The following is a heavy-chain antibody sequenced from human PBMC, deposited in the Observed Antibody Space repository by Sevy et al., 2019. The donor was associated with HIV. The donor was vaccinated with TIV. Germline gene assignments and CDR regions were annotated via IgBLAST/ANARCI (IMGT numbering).Heavy chain of an antibody. Sequence: SETLSLTCTVSGGSINDYFWSWIRQSPGEGLEWIGYISYSGNTNYNPSLKSRVTISVDTSRKQFSLELNSVTAADTAVYYGARDLGITKIRGIYNYYGMDVWGQGTTVTVSS. V-gene: IGHV4-59*01. J-gene: IGHJ6*02. CDR3: ARDLGITKIRGIYNYYGMDV. D-gene: IGHD3-10*01. CDR1: GGSINDYF. CDR2: ISYSGNT.